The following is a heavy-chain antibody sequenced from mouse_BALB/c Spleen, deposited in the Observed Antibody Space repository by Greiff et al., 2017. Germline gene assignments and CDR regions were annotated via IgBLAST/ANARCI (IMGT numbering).Heavy chain of an antibody. CDR2: IRLKSNNYAT. CDR3: TRDYDYDGTWFAY. D-gene: IGHD2-4*01. V-gene: IGHV6-6*02. J-gene: IGHJ3*01. CDR1: GFTFSNYW. Sequence: EVKLEESGGGLVQPGGSMKLSCVASGFTFSNYWMNWVRQSPEKGLEWVAEIRLKSNNYATHYAESVKGRFTISRDDSKSSVYLQMNNLRAEDTGIYYCTRDYDYDGTWFAYWGQGTLVTVSA.